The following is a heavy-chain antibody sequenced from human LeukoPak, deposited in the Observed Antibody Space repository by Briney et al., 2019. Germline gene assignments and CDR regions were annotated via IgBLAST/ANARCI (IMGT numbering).Heavy chain of an antibody. Sequence: PGGSLSLSCAASGFTFSSYSMNWVRQAPGKGLEWVSSISSSSSYIYYAESVKGRFTISRDDAKNSLFLQMNSLRAEDTATYYCARGEFGDYYYFYMDVWGKGTTVTVSS. CDR2: ISSSSSYI. CDR3: ARGEFGDYYYFYMDV. J-gene: IGHJ6*03. D-gene: IGHD2/OR15-2a*01. V-gene: IGHV3-21*01. CDR1: GFTFSSYS.